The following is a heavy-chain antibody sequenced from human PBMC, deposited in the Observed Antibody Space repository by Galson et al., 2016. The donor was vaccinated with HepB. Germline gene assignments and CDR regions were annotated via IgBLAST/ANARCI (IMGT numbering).Heavy chain of an antibody. V-gene: IGHV3-21*01. Sequence: SLRLSCAASGFTFSTCTLNWVRQAPGKGLEWVSSIKNSNSDVYYEDSVKGRFTISRDNAENSLYLQMDSLTAEDTAMYYCARARIAALGTGAFDMWGQGTMVTVSS. CDR2: IKNSNSDV. J-gene: IGHJ3*02. CDR1: GFTFSTCT. D-gene: IGHD6-13*01. CDR3: ARARIAALGTGAFDM.